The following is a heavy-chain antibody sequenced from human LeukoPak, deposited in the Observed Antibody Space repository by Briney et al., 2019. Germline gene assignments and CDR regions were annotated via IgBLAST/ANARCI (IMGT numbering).Heavy chain of an antibody. Sequence: ASVKVYCKASGYTFTSYGISWVRQAPGQGLERMGWISAYNGNTNYAQKLQGRVTMTTDTSTSTAYMELRSLRSDDTAVYYCARDSLRFSVYYYYGMDVWGQGTTVTVSS. J-gene: IGHJ6*02. D-gene: IGHD3-3*01. CDR2: ISAYNGNT. V-gene: IGHV1-18*01. CDR1: GYTFTSYG. CDR3: ARDSLRFSVYYYYGMDV.